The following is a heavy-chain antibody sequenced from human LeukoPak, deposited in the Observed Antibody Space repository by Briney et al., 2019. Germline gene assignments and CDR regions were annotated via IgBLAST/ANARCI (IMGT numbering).Heavy chain of an antibody. D-gene: IGHD3-10*01. J-gene: IGHJ4*02. Sequence: GESLKISCKGSGYSFTSYWIGWVRQLPGKGLEWMGIIYPDDSDTRYSTSFQGQVTISANKYISTAYLQWRSLKASDNAVYYCARRGGYGSGSYSFDYGGQGTLVTVSS. CDR3: ARRGGYGSGSYSFDY. V-gene: IGHV5-51*01. CDR2: IYPDDSDT. CDR1: GYSFTSYW.